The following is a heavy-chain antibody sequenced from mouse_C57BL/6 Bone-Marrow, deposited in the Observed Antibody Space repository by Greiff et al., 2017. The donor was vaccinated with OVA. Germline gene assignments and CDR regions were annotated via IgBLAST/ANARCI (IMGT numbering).Heavy chain of an antibody. CDR1: GFNIKNTY. CDR3: APLIYYYGSSYLY. D-gene: IGHD1-1*01. V-gene: IGHV14-3*01. CDR2: IDPANGNT. Sequence: EVQGVESVAELVRPGASVKLSCTASGFNIKNTYMHWVKQRPEQGLEWIGRIDPANGNTKYAPKFQGKATITADTSSNTAYLQLSSLTSEDTAIYYCAPLIYYYGSSYLYWGQGTTLTVSS. J-gene: IGHJ2*01.